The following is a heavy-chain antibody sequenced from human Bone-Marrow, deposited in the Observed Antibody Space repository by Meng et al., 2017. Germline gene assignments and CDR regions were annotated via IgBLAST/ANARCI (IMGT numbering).Heavy chain of an antibody. V-gene: IGHV3-74*01. D-gene: IGHD3-16*01. CDR1: GFTFSNAW. CDR2: INPDGSSS. CDR3: ARDMMD. J-gene: IGHJ4*02. Sequence: EWELGGSGGGLVKPGGSIRLSWAASGFTFSNAWMSWVRQAPGKGLEWVSRINPDGSSSNNADSVKGRFTVSRDNSKNTLYLQMNSLRAEDTAMYYCARDMMDLGQGTLVTVSS.